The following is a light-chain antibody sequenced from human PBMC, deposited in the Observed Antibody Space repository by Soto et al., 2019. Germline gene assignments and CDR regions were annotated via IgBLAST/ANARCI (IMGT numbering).Light chain of an antibody. Sequence: ELVMTQSPATLSVSPGERATLSCRASQSLRTDLAWYQQKSGQPPRLLIYDASNRDGGIPDRVSGSGSGTDVTLTISSLEPEDFAVYYCQQRINWPLTFGGGTKVDIK. V-gene: IGKV3-11*01. CDR2: DAS. CDR3: QQRINWPLT. CDR1: QSLRTD. J-gene: IGKJ4*01.